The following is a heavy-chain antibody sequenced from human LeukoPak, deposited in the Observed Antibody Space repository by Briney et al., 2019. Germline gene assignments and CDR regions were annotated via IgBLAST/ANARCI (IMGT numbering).Heavy chain of an antibody. Sequence: GGSLRLSCAASGFTFSSYAMSWFRQAPGKGLEWVSAISGSGGSTYYADSVKGRVTIPRDNSKNTLYLQMNSLRAEDTAVYYCAKQGGPSAVAGTFDYWGQGTLVTVSS. D-gene: IGHD6-19*01. CDR3: AKQGGPSAVAGTFDY. CDR2: ISGSGGST. V-gene: IGHV3-23*01. J-gene: IGHJ4*02. CDR1: GFTFSSYA.